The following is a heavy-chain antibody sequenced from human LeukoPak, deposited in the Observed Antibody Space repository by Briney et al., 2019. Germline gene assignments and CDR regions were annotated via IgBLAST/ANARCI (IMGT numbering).Heavy chain of an antibody. CDR3: ARKKFIAAGGFDP. V-gene: IGHV4-59*01. Sequence: SETLSLTCTVSGGAISSYYWFWIRQPPGKGLEWIGYIYYSGSTNYNPSLMSRVTISVDTSKNQFSLKLSSVTAADTAVYYCARKKFIAAGGFDPWGQGTLVTVSS. CDR2: IYYSGST. CDR1: GGAISSYY. D-gene: IGHD6-6*01. J-gene: IGHJ5*02.